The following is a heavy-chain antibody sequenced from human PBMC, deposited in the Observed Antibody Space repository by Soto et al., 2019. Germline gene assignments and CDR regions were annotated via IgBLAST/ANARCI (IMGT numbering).Heavy chain of an antibody. CDR1: GGSISSSSYY. Sequence: ETLSLTCTVSGGSISSSSYYWGWIRQPPGKGLEWIGSIYYSGSTYYNPSLKSRVTISVDTSKNQFSLKLSSVTAADTAVYYYARLSGSYYKAHFDYWGQGTLVTVSS. J-gene: IGHJ4*02. V-gene: IGHV4-39*01. CDR2: IYYSGST. D-gene: IGHD1-26*01. CDR3: ARLSGSYYKAHFDY.